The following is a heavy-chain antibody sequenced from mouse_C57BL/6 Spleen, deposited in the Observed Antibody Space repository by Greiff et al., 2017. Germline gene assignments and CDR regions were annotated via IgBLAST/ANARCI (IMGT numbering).Heavy chain of an antibody. J-gene: IGHJ3*01. V-gene: IGHV1-72*01. CDR3: ARGGAWFAY. Sequence: QVQLQQPGAELVKPGASVKLSCKASGYTFTSYWMHWVKQRPGRGLEWIGWFYPSSGSTKYNEKFKNKATLTVDKPSSTAYMQLSSLTSEDSAVYYCARGGAWFAYWGQGTLVTVSA. CDR2: FYPSSGST. CDR1: GYTFTSYW.